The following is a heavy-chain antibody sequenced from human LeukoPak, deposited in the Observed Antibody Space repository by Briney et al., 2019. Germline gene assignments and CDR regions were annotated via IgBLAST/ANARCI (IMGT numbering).Heavy chain of an antibody. CDR3: ARRYYASGHYPYYFDY. V-gene: IGHV4-31*03. CDR2: IYYSGST. D-gene: IGHD3-10*01. J-gene: IGHJ4*02. Sequence: SETLSLTCTVSGGSISSGGYYWSWIRQHPGKGLEWIGYIYYSGSTYYNPSLKSRVTISVDTSKNQFSLKLSSVTAADTAMYYCARRYYASGHYPYYFDYWGQGTLVTVSS. CDR1: GGSISSGGYY.